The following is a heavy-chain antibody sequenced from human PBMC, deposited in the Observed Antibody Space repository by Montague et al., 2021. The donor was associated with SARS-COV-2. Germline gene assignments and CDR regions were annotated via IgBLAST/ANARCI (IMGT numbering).Heavy chain of an antibody. CDR1: GGSFSGFY. J-gene: IGHJ6*02. Sequence: SETLSLTCAASGGSFSGFYWSWVRQSPGKGLEWIGDVNHSESTNYNPSLRSRVTISVYTSKKQFSLRLSSVTAADTAVYFCARGINSAGSYYYHLDVWGQGTTVTVSS. CDR2: VNHSEST. D-gene: IGHD2-21*01. V-gene: IGHV4-34*01. CDR3: ARGINSAGSYYYHLDV.